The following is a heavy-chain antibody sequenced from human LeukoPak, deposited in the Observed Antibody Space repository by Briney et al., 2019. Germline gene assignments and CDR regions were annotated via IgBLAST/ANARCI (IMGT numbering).Heavy chain of an antibody. J-gene: IGHJ4*02. Sequence: SETLSLTCTVSGGSISSYYWSWIRQPAGKGLESIGHISTSGSTNYNPSLKSRVTMSVDTSKNQFSLKLSSVTAADTAVYYCARVRYSDSSILTRKRSYYFDYWGQGTLVTVSS. D-gene: IGHD3-22*01. CDR3: ARVRYSDSSILTRKRSYYFDY. V-gene: IGHV4-4*07. CDR2: ISTSGST. CDR1: GGSISSYY.